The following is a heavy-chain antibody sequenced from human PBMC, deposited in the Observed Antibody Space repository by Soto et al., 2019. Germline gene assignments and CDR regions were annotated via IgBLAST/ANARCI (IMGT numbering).Heavy chain of an antibody. J-gene: IGHJ3*02. Sequence: GASVKVSCKASGYTFTTYAMHWVRQAPGQRLEWMGWINVGNGNTKFSQNFQGRVTFTRDTSASIAYMELTRDTSTSTVYMELSSLRSEDTAVYYCARDRKVRGVTVAFDIWGQGTMVTVSS. D-gene: IGHD3-10*01. V-gene: IGHV1-3*01. CDR2: INVGNGNT. CDR3: SSLRSEDTAVYYCARDRKVRGVTVAFDI. CDR1: GYTFTTYA.